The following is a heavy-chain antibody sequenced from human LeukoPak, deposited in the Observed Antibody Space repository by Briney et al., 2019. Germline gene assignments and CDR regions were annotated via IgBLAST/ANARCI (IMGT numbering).Heavy chain of an antibody. CDR2: ISAYNGNT. CDR1: GYTFTSYG. V-gene: IGHV1-18*01. CDR3: ARVRSSGWPSYYFDY. J-gene: IGHJ4*02. Sequence: GASVKVSCKASGYTFTSYGISWVRQAPGQGLEWMGWISAYNGNTNYAQTLQGRVTMTTDTSTSTAYMELRSLRSDDTAVYYCARVRSSGWPSYYFDYWGQGTLVTVSS. D-gene: IGHD6-19*01.